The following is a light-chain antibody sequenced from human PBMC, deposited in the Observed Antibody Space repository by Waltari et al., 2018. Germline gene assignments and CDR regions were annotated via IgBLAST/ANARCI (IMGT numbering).Light chain of an antibody. J-gene: IGLJ3*02. CDR3: SSYTARSTLV. V-gene: IGLV2-14*01. CDR1: ISDVGGYNF. Sequence: QSALTQSASVSGSPGQTITISCTGTISDVGGYNFVSWYQQLPGKPPKLLIYGVDHGPSGVSLRFSGSKSANSATLTISGLQPEDEGDYFCSSYTARSTLVFGGGTKLTVL. CDR2: GVD.